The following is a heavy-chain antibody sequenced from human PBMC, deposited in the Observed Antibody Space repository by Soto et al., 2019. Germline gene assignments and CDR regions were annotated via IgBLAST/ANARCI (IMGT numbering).Heavy chain of an antibody. CDR3: ARVRTTVTTFDAFEI. V-gene: IGHV1-2*02. Sequence: GASVKVSCKASGYTFTGYYVHWVLQAPGQGLEWMGWINPNSGGRNYAQMFQGRVTMTRDTSISTAYMELSRLRFDDTAVYYCARVRTTVTTFDAFEIWAQGTMVTVPS. CDR2: INPNSGGR. J-gene: IGHJ3*02. D-gene: IGHD4-17*01. CDR1: GYTFTGYY.